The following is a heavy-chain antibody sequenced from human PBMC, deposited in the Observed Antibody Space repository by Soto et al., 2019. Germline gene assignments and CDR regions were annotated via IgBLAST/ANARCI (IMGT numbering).Heavy chain of an antibody. CDR3: AREWGHTLDY. D-gene: IGHD3-16*01. V-gene: IGHV3-21*01. J-gene: IGHJ4*02. CDR2: ISSTSSYI. Sequence: EVQLVESGGGLVKPGGSLRLSCAASGFTFSSYTMNWVRQAPGKGLEWVSSISSTSSYIYYADSVKGRFTISRDNAKNSLYLQMNSLRAEETAVYYCAREWGHTLDYWGQGTLVIVSS. CDR1: GFTFSSYT.